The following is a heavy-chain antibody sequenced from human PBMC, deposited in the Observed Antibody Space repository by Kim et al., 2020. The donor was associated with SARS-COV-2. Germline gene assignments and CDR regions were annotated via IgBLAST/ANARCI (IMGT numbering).Heavy chain of an antibody. V-gene: IGHV3-23*01. CDR3: AKDSRREVDP. CDR2: IGGRGVAT. D-gene: IGHD2-2*01. Sequence: GGSPRLSCAASGFTFSSYAMSWVRQAPGKGLEWVSSIGGRGVATHYADSVKGRFTISRDNSKNTLYLQMNSLRVEDTAVYYCAKDSRREVDPWGQGTLVTVSS. J-gene: IGHJ5*02. CDR1: GFTFSSYA.